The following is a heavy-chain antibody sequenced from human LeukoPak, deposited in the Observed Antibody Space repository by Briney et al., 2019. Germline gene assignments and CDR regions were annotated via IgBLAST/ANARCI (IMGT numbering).Heavy chain of an antibody. CDR3: ARDYYDTVDFYYYGMDV. CDR1: GFTFGDYG. D-gene: IGHD3-9*01. V-gene: IGHV3-20*04. CDR2: INWNGDST. J-gene: IGHJ6*02. Sequence: GGSLRLSCAASGFTFGDYGMSWVRQAPGKGLEWIAGINWNGDSTGYADSVKGRFTVSRDIAKSSLFLQMNSLRAEDTALYYCARDYYDTVDFYYYGMDVWGQGTTVTVSS.